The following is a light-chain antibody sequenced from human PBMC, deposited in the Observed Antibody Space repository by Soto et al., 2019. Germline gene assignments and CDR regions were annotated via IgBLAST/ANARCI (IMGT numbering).Light chain of an antibody. CDR3: QQYGSSLYT. CDR1: QSVSSSY. CDR2: GAS. Sequence: EILMTQSPATLSLSPGERATLSCRASQSVSSSYLAWYQQKPGQAPRLLIYGASSRATGIPDRFSGSGSGTDFTLTISRLEPEDFAVYYCQQYGSSLYTFGQGTKLEIK. J-gene: IGKJ2*01. V-gene: IGKV3-20*01.